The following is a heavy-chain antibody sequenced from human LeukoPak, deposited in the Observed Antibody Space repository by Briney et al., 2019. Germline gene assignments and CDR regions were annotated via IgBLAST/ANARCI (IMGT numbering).Heavy chain of an antibody. CDR1: GFTFSSYA. Sequence: PGRSLRLSCAASGFTFSSYAMHWVRQAPGKGLEWVAVISYDGSNKYYADSVKGRFTISRDNSKNTLYLQMNSLRAEDTAVYYCATERYYDSSGYYYYWGQGTLVTVSS. J-gene: IGHJ4*02. V-gene: IGHV3-30-3*01. CDR2: ISYDGSNK. CDR3: ATERYYDSSGYYYY. D-gene: IGHD3-22*01.